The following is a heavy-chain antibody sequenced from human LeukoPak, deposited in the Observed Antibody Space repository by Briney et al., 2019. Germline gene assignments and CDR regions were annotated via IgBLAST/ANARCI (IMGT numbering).Heavy chain of an antibody. J-gene: IGHJ5*02. Sequence: VASVTVSCKAWGYTFITYDINWVRQATGQGPEWMGWINPNSGNAGYGKRFQGRLHLTRNTSTSTVYMEFSRLESDDTAIYYCVRAAQEDRDPLTGIKTGNWFSPWGQGTPVTVSS. V-gene: IGHV1-8*01. CDR3: VRAAQEDRDPLTGIKTGNWFSP. CDR1: GYTFITYD. CDR2: INPNSGNA. D-gene: IGHD3-9*01.